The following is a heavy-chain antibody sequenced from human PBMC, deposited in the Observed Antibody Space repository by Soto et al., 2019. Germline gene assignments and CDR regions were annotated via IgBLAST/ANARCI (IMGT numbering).Heavy chain of an antibody. CDR3: ARQAGGY. J-gene: IGHJ4*02. V-gene: IGHV4-34*01. Sequence: QVQLQQWGAGLLKPWETLSLTCAVYGGSFSGYFWSWIRQPPGKGLEWIGEIYPGGSTNYNPSLKSRVTMSVDTSKNQFSLKLSSVTAADTAVYYCARQAGGYWGQGILVTVSS. CDR1: GGSFSGYF. CDR2: IYPGGST. D-gene: IGHD3-10*01.